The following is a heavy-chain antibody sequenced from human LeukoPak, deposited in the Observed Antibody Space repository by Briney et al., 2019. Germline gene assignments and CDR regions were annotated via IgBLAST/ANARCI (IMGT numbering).Heavy chain of an antibody. D-gene: IGHD3-3*01. J-gene: IGHJ4*02. CDR2: ISGSGGST. Sequence: GGSLRLSCTASGFTFSSYAMSWVRQAPGKGLEWVSAISGSGGSTYYADSVKGRFTISRDNSKNTLYLQMNSLRAEDTAVYYCARDNTIFGVVIIGDYWGQGTLVTVSS. V-gene: IGHV3-23*01. CDR1: GFTFSSYA. CDR3: ARDNTIFGVVIIGDY.